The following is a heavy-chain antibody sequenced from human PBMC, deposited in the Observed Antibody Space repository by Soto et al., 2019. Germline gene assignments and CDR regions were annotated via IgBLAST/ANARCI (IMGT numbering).Heavy chain of an antibody. J-gene: IGHJ6*02. Sequence: EVLLVESGGGLVKPGGSLRLSCADSGFTFSDYTMNWVRQAPGKGLEWVSLITATGSFIYQADSVKGRFTISRDNAKNSLYLQMNSLRDEDTALYYCARDPPRAGDYAMDVWGQGTTVTVSS. CDR3: ARDPPRAGDYAMDV. CDR2: ITATGSFI. V-gene: IGHV3-21*06. CDR1: GFTFSDYT.